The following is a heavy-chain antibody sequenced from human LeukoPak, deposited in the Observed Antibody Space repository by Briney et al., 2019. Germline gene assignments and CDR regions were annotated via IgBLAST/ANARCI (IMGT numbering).Heavy chain of an antibody. J-gene: IGHJ4*02. CDR1: GYTFTGYY. CDR3: ARDMTTVARALDY. CDR2: INPSGDST. D-gene: IGHD4-23*01. Sequence: ASVKVSCKASGYTFTGYYMHWVRQAPGQGLEWMGLINPSGDSTSYPQKFQGRVTMTRDTSTSTVYMELSSLRSEDTAVYYCARDMTTVARALDYWGQGTLVTVSS. V-gene: IGHV1-46*01.